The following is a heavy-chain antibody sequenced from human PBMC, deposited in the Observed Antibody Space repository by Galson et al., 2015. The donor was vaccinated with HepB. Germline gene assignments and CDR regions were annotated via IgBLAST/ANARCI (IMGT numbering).Heavy chain of an antibody. CDR3: ARTSSPDLNDAFDI. J-gene: IGHJ3*02. CDR2: IIPIFGTA. Sequence: SVKVSCKASGGTFSSYAISWVRQAPGQGLEWMGGIIPIFGTANYAQKFQGRVTITADESTSTAYMELSSLRSEDTAVYYCARTSSPDLNDAFDIWGQGTMVTVSS. CDR1: GGTFSSYA. V-gene: IGHV1-69*13. D-gene: IGHD6-6*01.